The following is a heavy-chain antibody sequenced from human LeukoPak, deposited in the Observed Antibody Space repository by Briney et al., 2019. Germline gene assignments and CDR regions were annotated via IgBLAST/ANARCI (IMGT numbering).Heavy chain of an antibody. J-gene: IGHJ3*02. D-gene: IGHD2-15*01. Sequence: SETLSLTCAVYGGSFSGYYWSWLRQPPGKGLEWIGEINHSGSTNYNPSLKSRVTISVDTSKNQFSLKLSSVTAADTAVYYCARGAGGGGYGAFDIWGQGTMVTVSS. V-gene: IGHV4-34*01. CDR3: ARGAGGGGYGAFDI. CDR2: INHSGST. CDR1: GGSFSGYY.